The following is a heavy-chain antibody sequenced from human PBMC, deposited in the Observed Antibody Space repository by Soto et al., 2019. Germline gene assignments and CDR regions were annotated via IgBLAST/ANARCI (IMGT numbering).Heavy chain of an antibody. V-gene: IGHV4-39*01. CDR1: GGSISSSSYY. D-gene: IGHD3-3*01. CDR3: ARQLATQAITIFGVVIIQSYGMDV. CDR2: IYYSGST. Sequence: SETLSLTCTVSGGSISSSSYYWGWIRQPPGKGLEWIGSIYYSGSTYYNPSLKSRVTISVDTSKNQFSLKLSSVTAADTAVYYCARQLATQAITIFGVVIIQSYGMDVWGQGTTVTVSS. J-gene: IGHJ6*02.